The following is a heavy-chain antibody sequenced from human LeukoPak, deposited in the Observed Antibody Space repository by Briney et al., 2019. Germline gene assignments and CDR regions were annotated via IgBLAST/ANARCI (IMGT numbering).Heavy chain of an antibody. V-gene: IGHV1-69*05. Sequence: SVKVSCKASGGTFNSYVINWVRQAPGQGLEWMGRIIPSFGTANYAQKFQGRVTITTDESTSTAYMELSNLRSEDTAVYFCARSMTTVTTGFDYWGQGTLVTVSS. CDR1: GGTFNSYV. CDR3: ARSMTTVTTGFDY. CDR2: IIPSFGTA. D-gene: IGHD4-17*01. J-gene: IGHJ4*02.